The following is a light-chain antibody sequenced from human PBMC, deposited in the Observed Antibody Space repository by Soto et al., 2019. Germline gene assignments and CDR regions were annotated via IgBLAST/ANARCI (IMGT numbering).Light chain of an antibody. J-gene: IGLJ3*02. V-gene: IGLV2-23*01. CDR3: CSYAGSSTAWV. Sequence: QSVLTQPASVSGSPGQSITISCTGTSSDGGSYNLVSWYQQHPGKAPKLMIYEGSKRPSGVSNRFSGSKSGNTASLTISGLQAEDEADYYCCSYAGSSTAWVFGGGTKLTVL. CDR1: SSDGGSYNL. CDR2: EGS.